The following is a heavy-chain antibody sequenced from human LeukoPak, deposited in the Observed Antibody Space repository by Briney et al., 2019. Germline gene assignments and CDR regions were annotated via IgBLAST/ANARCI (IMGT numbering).Heavy chain of an antibody. V-gene: IGHV3-30*02. CDR1: GFTLRTYG. CDR2: IRNDGTIK. CDR3: AKTASSSWGYFDY. Sequence: GGSLRLSCAASGFTLRTYGMHWVRRAPGKGLEWVAFIRNDGTIKYYADSVKGRFTISRDNSKNTLYLQMNSLRAEDTAVYYCAKTASSSWGYFDYWGQGTLVTVSS. J-gene: IGHJ4*02. D-gene: IGHD6-13*01.